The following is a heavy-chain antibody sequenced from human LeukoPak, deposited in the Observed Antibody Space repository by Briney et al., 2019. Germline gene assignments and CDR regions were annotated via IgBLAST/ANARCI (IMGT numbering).Heavy chain of an antibody. CDR3: ARDRAAYCGGDCYPNWFDP. CDR2: SYTLGST. D-gene: IGHD2-21*02. CDR1: GGSSSSGSYD. J-gene: IGHJ5*02. Sequence: SHTLSLTCAVAGGSSSSGSYDRSSIRQPPGKRLVWIGRSYTLGSTNYNRSLKSRVTISVDTCKNQFSLKLSSVTAADTAVYYCARDRAAYCGGDCYPNWFDPWGQGTLVTVSS. V-gene: IGHV4-61*02.